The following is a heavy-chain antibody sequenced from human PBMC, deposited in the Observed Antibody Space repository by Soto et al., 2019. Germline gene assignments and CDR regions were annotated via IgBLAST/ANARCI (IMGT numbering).Heavy chain of an antibody. J-gene: IGHJ6*02. CDR1: GGTFSSYA. V-gene: IGHV1-69*06. Sequence: GPQVKVSCKASGGTFSSYAISWVRQAPGQGLEWMGGIIPIFGTANYAQKFQGRVTITADKSTSTAYMELSSLRSEDTAVYYCARDEEVQGRYFDWLLYNYYYGMDVWGQGTTVTVSS. CDR3: ARDEEVQGRYFDWLLYNYYYGMDV. CDR2: IIPIFGTA. D-gene: IGHD3-9*01.